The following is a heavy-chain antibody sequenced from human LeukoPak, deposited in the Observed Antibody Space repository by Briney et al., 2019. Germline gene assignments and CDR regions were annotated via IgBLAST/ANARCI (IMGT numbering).Heavy chain of an antibody. CDR3: ARGYGSGYYYYYYMDV. D-gene: IGHD3-10*01. J-gene: IGHJ6*03. CDR2: IYPGDSET. Sequence: GESLKISCKGSGYIFSTNWIGWVRQMPGKGLEWVGIIYPGDSETRYGPSFQGQVTISADKSISTAYLQWSSLKASDTAMYYCARGYGSGYYYYYYMDVWGKGTTVTVSS. CDR1: GYIFSTNW. V-gene: IGHV5-51*01.